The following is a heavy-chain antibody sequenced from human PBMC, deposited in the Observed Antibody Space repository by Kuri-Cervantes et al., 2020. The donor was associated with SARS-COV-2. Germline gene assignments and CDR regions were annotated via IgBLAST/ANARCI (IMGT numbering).Heavy chain of an antibody. Sequence: ASVKVSCKASRYTFTSYYMHWVRQAPGQGLEWMGIINPSGGSTSYAQKFQGRVTMTRDTSTSTVYMELSSLRSEDTAVYYCARDSEGSSWSNYCFDYWGQGTLVTVSS. CDR2: INPSGGST. J-gene: IGHJ4*02. CDR1: RYTFTSYY. CDR3: ARDSEGSSWSNYCFDY. D-gene: IGHD6-13*01. V-gene: IGHV1-46*03.